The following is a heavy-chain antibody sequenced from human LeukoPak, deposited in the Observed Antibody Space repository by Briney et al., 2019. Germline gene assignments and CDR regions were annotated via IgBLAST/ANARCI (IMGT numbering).Heavy chain of an antibody. CDR1: GGSISSYY. D-gene: IGHD3-22*01. V-gene: IGHV4-4*08. CDR2: IYTSGST. CDR3: ARLRYYYDSSAYFFDY. J-gene: IGHJ4*02. Sequence: MPSETLSLTCTVSGGSISSYYWSWIRQPPGKGLEWIGYIYTSGSTNYNPSLKSRVTISVDTSKNQFSLKLSSVTAADTAVYYCARLRYYYDSSAYFFDYWGQGTLVTVSS.